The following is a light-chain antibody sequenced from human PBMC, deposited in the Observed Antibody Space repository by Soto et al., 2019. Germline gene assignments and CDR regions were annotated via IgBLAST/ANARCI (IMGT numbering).Light chain of an antibody. J-gene: IGKJ2*01. Sequence: DVVMTQSPLSLPVTLGQPASISCRSSQSLVHSDGNTYLNWYQQRPGQSPRRLIYKVSNRDSGVPDRFSGSASGSDFTLKISRGEAEDVGVYYCMQGTHLPYTFGQGTKLEIK. CDR1: QSLVHSDGNTY. CDR3: MQGTHLPYT. CDR2: KVS. V-gene: IGKV2-30*02.